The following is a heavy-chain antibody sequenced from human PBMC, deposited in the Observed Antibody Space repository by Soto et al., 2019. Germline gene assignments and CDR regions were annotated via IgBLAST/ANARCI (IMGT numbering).Heavy chain of an antibody. Sequence: GGSLRLSCAASGFTFDDYAMHWVRQAPGKGLEWVSGISWNSGSIGYADSVKGRFTISRDNAKNSLYLQMNSLRAEDTALYYCAKGGLIGIDKYYFDYWGQGTLVTVSS. CDR1: GFTFDDYA. J-gene: IGHJ4*02. CDR2: ISWNSGSI. D-gene: IGHD2-15*01. V-gene: IGHV3-9*01. CDR3: AKGGLIGIDKYYFDY.